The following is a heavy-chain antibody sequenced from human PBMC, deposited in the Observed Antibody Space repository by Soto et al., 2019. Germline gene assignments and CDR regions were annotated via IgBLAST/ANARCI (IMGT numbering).Heavy chain of an antibody. CDR1: GGSISSYY. CDR3: ARQRRDYGDYGGFREYFKH. D-gene: IGHD4-17*01. V-gene: IGHV4-59*08. CDR2: IYYSGST. Sequence: SETLSLTCTVSGGSISSYYWSWIRQPPGKGLEWIGYIYYSGSTNYNPSLKSRVTISVDTSKNQFSLKLSSVTAADTAVYYCARQRRDYGDYGGFREYFKHWGQGTLVTVSS. J-gene: IGHJ1*01.